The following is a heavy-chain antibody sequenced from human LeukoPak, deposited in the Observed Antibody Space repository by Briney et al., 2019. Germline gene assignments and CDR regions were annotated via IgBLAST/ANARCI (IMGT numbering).Heavy chain of an antibody. CDR2: IIPIFGTA. Sequence: SVKVSCKASGGSFSSYAISWVRQAPGQGLELMGGIIPIFGTANYAQKFQGRVTITADESTSTAYMELRSLRSEDTAVYYCAVELGYCSSTSCSSAEYFQHWGQGTLVTVSS. V-gene: IGHV1-69*13. CDR3: AVELGYCSSTSCSSAEYFQH. D-gene: IGHD2-2*01. CDR1: GGSFSSYA. J-gene: IGHJ1*01.